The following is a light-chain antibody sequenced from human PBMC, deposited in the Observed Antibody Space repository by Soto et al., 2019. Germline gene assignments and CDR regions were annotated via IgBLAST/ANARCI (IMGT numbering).Light chain of an antibody. Sequence: QSVLTRRPSASGTPGQRVTISCSGSSSKIGGNRVNWYQQLPGTAPKLLIYNNNQRPLGVPDRFSGSKSGTSVSLAISGLQSEDEADYYCAAWDDSLNGVVVGAGTKLTVL. CDR1: SSKIGGNR. CDR3: AAWDDSLNGVV. J-gene: IGLJ2*01. CDR2: NNN. V-gene: IGLV1-44*01.